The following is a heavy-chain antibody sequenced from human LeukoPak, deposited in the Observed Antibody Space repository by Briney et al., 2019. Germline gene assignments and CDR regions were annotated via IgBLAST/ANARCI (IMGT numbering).Heavy chain of an antibody. CDR3: ARGSNLILTYYFDY. CDR2: ISAYNGNT. Sequence: GASVKVSCKASGYTFTSYGISWVRQAPGQGLEWMGWISAYNGNTNYAQKLQGRVTMTTDTSTSTADMELRSLRSDDTAVYYCARGSNLILTYYFDYWGQGTLVTVSS. D-gene: IGHD4-11*01. CDR1: GYTFTSYG. J-gene: IGHJ4*02. V-gene: IGHV1-18*01.